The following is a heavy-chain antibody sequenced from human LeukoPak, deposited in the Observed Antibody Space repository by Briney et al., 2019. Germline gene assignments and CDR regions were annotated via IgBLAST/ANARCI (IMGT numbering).Heavy chain of an antibody. CDR3: ARHAPPRYCSSTSCYRAGGYYYYYYYMDV. CDR2: IYHSGST. D-gene: IGHD2-2*01. V-gene: IGHV4-4*02. CDR1: GGSISSSNW. Sequence: SGTLSLTCAVSGGSISSSNWWSWVRQPPGKGLEWIGEIYHSGSTNYNPSLQSRVTISVDTSKNQFSLKLSSVTAADTAVYYCARHAPPRYCSSTSCYRAGGYYYYYYYMDVWGKGTTVTVSS. J-gene: IGHJ6*03.